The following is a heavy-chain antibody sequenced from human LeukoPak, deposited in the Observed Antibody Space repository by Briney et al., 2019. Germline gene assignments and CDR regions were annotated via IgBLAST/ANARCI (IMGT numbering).Heavy chain of an antibody. J-gene: IGHJ6*03. CDR2: IYTSGST. D-gene: IGHD3-9*01. Sequence: SETLSLTCTVSGGSISSGSYYWSWIRQPAGKGLEWIGRIYTSGSTNYNPSLKSRVTISVDTSKNQFSLKLSSVTAADTAVYYCARLPRLRYFDFPPLGTRGLYYMDVWGKGTTVTISS. V-gene: IGHV4-61*02. CDR3: ARLPRLRYFDFPPLGTRGLYYMDV. CDR1: GGSISSGSYY.